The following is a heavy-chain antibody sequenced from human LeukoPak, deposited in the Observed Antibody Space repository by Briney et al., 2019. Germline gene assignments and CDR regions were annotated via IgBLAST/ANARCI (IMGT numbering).Heavy chain of an antibody. CDR1: GGTFSSYA. Sequence: GSSVKVSCKASGGTFSSYAISWVRQAPGQGLEWMGRIIPILGIANYAQKFQGRVTITADKSTSTAYMELSSLRSEDTAVYYCATDGKLVGATNDYWGQGTLVTVSS. CDR2: IIPILGIA. J-gene: IGHJ4*02. D-gene: IGHD1-26*01. V-gene: IGHV1-69*04. CDR3: ATDGKLVGATNDY.